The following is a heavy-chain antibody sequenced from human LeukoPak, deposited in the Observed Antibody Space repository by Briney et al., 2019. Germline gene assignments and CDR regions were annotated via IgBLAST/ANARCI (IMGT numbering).Heavy chain of an antibody. Sequence: PSETLSLTCTVSGGSIIGSTSYWGCIRQPPGKGLDWIVIINYSGSTYYNPSLRSRVTISVDTSKNQFSLKLNSVTASDTAVYYCARGYDYWGQGTLVTVSS. CDR2: INYSGST. J-gene: IGHJ4*02. V-gene: IGHV4-39*01. CDR1: GGSIIGSTSY. CDR3: ARGYDY. D-gene: IGHD3-22*01.